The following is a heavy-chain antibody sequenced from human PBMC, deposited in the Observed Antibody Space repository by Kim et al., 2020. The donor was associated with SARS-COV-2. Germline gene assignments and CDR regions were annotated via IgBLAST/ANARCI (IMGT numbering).Heavy chain of an antibody. Sequence: GSLRLSCAASGFTFSSYAMSWVRQAPGKGLEWVSVIYSGGSSTYYADSVKGRFTISRDNSKNTLYLQMNSLRAEDTAVYYCAKGSRSRGAFDIWGQGTMVTVSA. J-gene: IGHJ3*02. D-gene: IGHD3-10*01. CDR1: GFTFSSYA. V-gene: IGHV3-23*03. CDR2: IYSGGSST. CDR3: AKGSRSRGAFDI.